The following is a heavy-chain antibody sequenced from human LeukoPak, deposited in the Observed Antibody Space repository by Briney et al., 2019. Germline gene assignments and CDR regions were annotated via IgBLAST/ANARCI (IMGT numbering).Heavy chain of an antibody. V-gene: IGHV3-7*01. CDR1: GFTFSSYW. Sequence: GGSLRLSCAASGFTFSSYWMSWVRQAPGKGLEWVANIKQDGSEKYYVDSVKGRFTISRDNAKNSLYLQMNSLRAEDTAVYYCAREDLHYYDSSGYYYTPHYFDYWGQGTLVTVSS. J-gene: IGHJ4*02. CDR3: AREDLHYYDSSGYYYTPHYFDY. CDR2: IKQDGSEK. D-gene: IGHD3-22*01.